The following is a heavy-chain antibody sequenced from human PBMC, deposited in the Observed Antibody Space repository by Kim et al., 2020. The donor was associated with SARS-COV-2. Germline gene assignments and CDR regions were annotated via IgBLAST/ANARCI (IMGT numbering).Heavy chain of an antibody. CDR1: GFTFSSYA. J-gene: IGHJ6*03. V-gene: IGHV3-30-3*01. D-gene: IGHD2-15*01. CDR3: ARRPHCSGGSCYRDYYYYMDV. CDR2: ISYDGSNK. Sequence: GGSLRLSCAASGFTFSSYAMHWVRQAPGKGLEWVAVISYDGSNKYYADSVEGRFTISRDNSKNTLYLQMNSLRAEDTAVYYCARRPHCSGGSCYRDYYYYMDVWGKGTTVTVSS.